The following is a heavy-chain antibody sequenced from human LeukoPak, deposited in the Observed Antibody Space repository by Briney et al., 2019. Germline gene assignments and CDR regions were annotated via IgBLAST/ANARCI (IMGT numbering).Heavy chain of an antibody. CDR2: VAADGSST. CDR1: GFTFSSYG. V-gene: IGHV3-74*01. D-gene: IGHD3-10*01. CDR3: ARDTGIREAFDI. Sequence: GGSLRLSCAASGFTFSSYGMHWVRQAPGKGLVWVSRVAADGSSTYYADYVRGRFTVSRDNARNSLYLQMSSLRAEDTAIYYCARDTGIREAFDIWGRGTMVTVSS. J-gene: IGHJ3*02.